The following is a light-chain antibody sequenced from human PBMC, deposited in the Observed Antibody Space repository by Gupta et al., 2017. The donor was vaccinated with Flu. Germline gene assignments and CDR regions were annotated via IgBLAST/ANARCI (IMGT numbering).Light chain of an antibody. CDR3: CSYAGSYTVYG. V-gene: IGLV2-11*01. CDR1: SSDVGGCNY. CDR2: DVI. J-gene: IGLJ1*01. Sequence: QSALTQPPPVSGSPGQSVTISCTGTSSDVGGCNYVSWYQHHPGKAPKLIIYDVIKRPSGVPDRFSGSKSGNTASLTISGLQTEDEADYYGCSYAGSYTVYGFGSGTEVTVL.